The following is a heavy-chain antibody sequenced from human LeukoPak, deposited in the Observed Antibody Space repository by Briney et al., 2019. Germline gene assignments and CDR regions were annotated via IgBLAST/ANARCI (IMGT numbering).Heavy chain of an antibody. V-gene: IGHV3-7*01. Sequence: GGSLRLSFAASGFTFSNYWMNWVRQAPGKGLEWVATIEQDGSEQYYVDSVKGRFTISRDNAMNSLYLQMSSLRAEDTAVYYCARSIPTGVDYLDTWGQGTLVTVSS. J-gene: IGHJ4*02. CDR1: GFTFSNYW. CDR2: IEQDGSEQ. CDR3: ARSIPTGVDYLDT. D-gene: IGHD7-27*01.